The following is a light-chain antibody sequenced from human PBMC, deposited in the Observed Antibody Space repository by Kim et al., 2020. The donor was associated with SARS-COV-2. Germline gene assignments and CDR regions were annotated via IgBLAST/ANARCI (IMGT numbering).Light chain of an antibody. Sequence: SPGERATLSCRASQSVSSNLAWYQQKPGQAPRLLSYGASTRATGIPARFSGSGSGTEFTLTISSLQSEDFAVYYCQQYNNWPPFTFGPGTKVDIK. V-gene: IGKV3-15*01. CDR1: QSVSSN. J-gene: IGKJ3*01. CDR2: GAS. CDR3: QQYNNWPPFT.